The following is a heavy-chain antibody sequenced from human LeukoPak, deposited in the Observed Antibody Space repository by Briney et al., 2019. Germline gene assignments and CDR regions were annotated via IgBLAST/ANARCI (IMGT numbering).Heavy chain of an antibody. Sequence: PSETLSLTCTVSGGSINSGGNYWTWIRQHPGKGLEWMGYIYHSGSTSYNASLNGRVTISLDTSNNRFSLRLSSVTAADTAVYYCARVEDTAMNYYYGMDVWGQGTTVTVSS. J-gene: IGHJ6*02. CDR3: ARVEDTAMNYYYGMDV. D-gene: IGHD5-18*01. CDR1: GGSINSGGNY. V-gene: IGHV4-31*03. CDR2: IYHSGST.